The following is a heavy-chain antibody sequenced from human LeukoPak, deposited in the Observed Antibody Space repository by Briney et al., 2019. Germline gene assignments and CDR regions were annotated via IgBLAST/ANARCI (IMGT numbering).Heavy chain of an antibody. Sequence: SQTLSLTCTVSGGSISSGDYYWSWIRQPPGKGLEWIGYIYYSGSTNYNPSLKSRVTISVDTSKNQFSLKLSSVTAADAAVYYCARVPSDYSHGYGSYYFFDYWGQGTLVTVSS. CDR1: GGSISSGDYY. D-gene: IGHD3-10*01. CDR2: IYYSGST. CDR3: ARVPSDYSHGYGSYYFFDY. V-gene: IGHV4-61*08. J-gene: IGHJ4*02.